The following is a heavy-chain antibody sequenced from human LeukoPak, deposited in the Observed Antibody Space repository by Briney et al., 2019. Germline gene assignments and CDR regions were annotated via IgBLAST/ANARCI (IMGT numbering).Heavy chain of an antibody. J-gene: IGHJ4*02. Sequence: SQTLSLTCAISGDSVSSNSAAWNWLRQSPSRGLEWLGRTYYRSKWYNDYAVSVKSRITINPDTSKNQFSLQLNSVTPEDTAVYYCARALVYARYCSSTSCSHFDYWGQGTLVTVSS. CDR1: GDSVSSNSAA. D-gene: IGHD2-2*01. V-gene: IGHV6-1*01. CDR2: TYYRSKWYN. CDR3: ARALVYARYCSSTSCSHFDY.